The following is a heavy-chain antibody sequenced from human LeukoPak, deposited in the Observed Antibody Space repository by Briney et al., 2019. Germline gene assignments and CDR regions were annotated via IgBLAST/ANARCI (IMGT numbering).Heavy chain of an antibody. CDR3: ARLGPGMNFFYLDF. V-gene: IGHV3-7*01. CDR1: GFTFRNAW. D-gene: IGHD3-10*01. CDR2: INQDGSET. J-gene: IGHJ4*02. Sequence: GGSLRLSCAASGFTFRNAWMSWVRQAPGKGLEWVANINQDGSETFYVDSVKGRFSISRDNAKNSLYLQMNSLRAEDTALYYCARLGPGMNFFYLDFWGQGTLVTVSS.